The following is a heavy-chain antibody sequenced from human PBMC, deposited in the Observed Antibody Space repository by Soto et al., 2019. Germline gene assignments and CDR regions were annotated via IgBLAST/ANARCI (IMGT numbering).Heavy chain of an antibody. Sequence: EVQLLESGGGLVQPGGSLRLSCAASGFTFSSYAMNWVRQAPGKGLEWVSGISGSGSSTYYADSVKGRFTISIDNSKNTLYMQMNSLRVEDTAVYYCAKASYEFWSILDSWGQGTLVTVSS. V-gene: IGHV3-23*01. D-gene: IGHD3-3*01. CDR1: GFTFSSYA. CDR3: AKASYEFWSILDS. J-gene: IGHJ4*02. CDR2: ISGSGSST.